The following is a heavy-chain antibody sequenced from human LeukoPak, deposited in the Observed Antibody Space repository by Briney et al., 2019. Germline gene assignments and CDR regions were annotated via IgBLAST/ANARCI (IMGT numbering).Heavy chain of an antibody. D-gene: IGHD5-18*01. Sequence: GGSLRLSCAVSGFRVSDYYMSWVRQAPGKGLEWVSSISSSSSYIYYADSVKGRFTISRDNAKNSLYLQMNSLRAEDTAVYYCARSARIQLWVIDYWGQGTLVTVSS. CDR1: GFRVSDYY. CDR2: ISSSSSYI. V-gene: IGHV3-21*01. J-gene: IGHJ4*02. CDR3: ARSARIQLWVIDY.